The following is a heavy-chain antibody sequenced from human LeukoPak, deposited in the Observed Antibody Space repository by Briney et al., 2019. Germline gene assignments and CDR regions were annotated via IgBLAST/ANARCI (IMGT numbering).Heavy chain of an antibody. CDR1: GFTFSSYS. V-gene: IGHV3-21*01. CDR2: ISSSSYI. D-gene: IGHD6-19*01. Sequence: PGGSLRLSCAASGFTFSSYSMDWVRQAPGKGLEWVSSISSSSYIYYADSVKGRFTISRDNAKNSLYLQMNSLRAEDTAVYYCARDFSWAAVAGPGPYYYGMDVWGQGTTVTVSS. CDR3: ARDFSWAAVAGPGPYYYGMDV. J-gene: IGHJ6*02.